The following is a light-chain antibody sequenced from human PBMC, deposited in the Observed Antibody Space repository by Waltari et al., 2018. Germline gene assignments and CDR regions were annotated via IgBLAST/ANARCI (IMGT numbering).Light chain of an antibody. CDR2: HAS. Sequence: EIVLTQSPGTLSMSPGERDTLSCRDRQSIGIYVAWSQQTPGQAPRHLIYHASSRATGIPGRFSGSGSGTDFSLTISRLEPEDFAVYYCQKYESLPATFGQGTKVEIK. J-gene: IGKJ1*01. CDR3: QKYESLPAT. CDR1: QSIGIY. V-gene: IGKV3-20*01.